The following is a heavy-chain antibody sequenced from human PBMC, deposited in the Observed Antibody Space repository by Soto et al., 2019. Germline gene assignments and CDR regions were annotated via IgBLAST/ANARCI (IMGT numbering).Heavy chain of an antibody. CDR3: ATDWSSSLGWGFRH. D-gene: IGHD2-21*01. CDR2: ISWNSRTV. CDR1: GLMFDDYA. J-gene: IGHJ4*02. Sequence: EVQLVESGGGMVQPGGSLRLSCRGSGLMFDDYAMHWVRQSPGKGLEWVSGISWNSRTVTYADSVRGRFLISRDNAENSLVLHLNSLTSEDTAVYFCATDWSSSLGWGFRHWGQGILVTVSS. V-gene: IGHV3-9*01.